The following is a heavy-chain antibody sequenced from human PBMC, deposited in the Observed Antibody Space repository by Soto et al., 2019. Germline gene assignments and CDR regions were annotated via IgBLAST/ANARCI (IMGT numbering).Heavy chain of an antibody. CDR3: ARTLTIFGVAHTDY. Sequence: EVQLVESGGGLVKPGGSLRLSCAASGFTFSSYSMNWVRQAPGKGLEWVSSISSSSSYIYYADSVKGRFTISRDNAKNSLYLQMNSLRAEDTAVYYCARTLTIFGVAHTDYWGQGTLVTVSS. D-gene: IGHD3-3*01. CDR1: GFTFSSYS. J-gene: IGHJ4*02. V-gene: IGHV3-21*01. CDR2: ISSSSSYI.